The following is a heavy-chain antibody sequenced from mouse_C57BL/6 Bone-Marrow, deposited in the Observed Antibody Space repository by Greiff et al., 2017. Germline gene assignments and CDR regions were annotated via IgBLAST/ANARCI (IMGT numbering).Heavy chain of an antibody. V-gene: IGHV1-80*01. CDR2: IYPGDGDT. Sequence: VQLQQSGASVKISCKASGYAFSSYWMNWVKQRPGKGLEWIGQIYPGDGDTNYNGKFKGMATLTADKSSSTAYMQLSSLTSEDSAVYFCARSGRRYYFDYWGQGTTLTVSS. CDR3: ARSGRRYYFDY. CDR1: GYAFSSYW. J-gene: IGHJ2*01. D-gene: IGHD3-2*02.